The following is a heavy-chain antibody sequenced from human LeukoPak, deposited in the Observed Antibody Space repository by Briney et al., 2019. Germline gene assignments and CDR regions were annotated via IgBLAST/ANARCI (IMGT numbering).Heavy chain of an antibody. CDR3: ARDLAVTTTGDYYYYMDV. CDR1: GGSISSYY. Sequence: PSETLSLTWTVSGGSISSYYWSWIRQPAGKGLEWNGYIYYSGSTNYNPSLKSRVTISVDTSKNQFSLKLSSVTAADTAVYYCARDLAVTTTGDYYYYMDVWGKGTTVTVSS. J-gene: IGHJ6*03. V-gene: IGHV4-59*01. CDR2: IYYSGST. D-gene: IGHD4-17*01.